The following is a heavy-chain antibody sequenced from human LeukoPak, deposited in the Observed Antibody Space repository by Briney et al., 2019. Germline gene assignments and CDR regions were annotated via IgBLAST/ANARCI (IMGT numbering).Heavy chain of an antibody. CDR1: GFTFSSCA. J-gene: IGHJ4*02. CDR3: TKELHGSGNYAFDY. Sequence: GGSLRLSCAASGFTFSSCALSWVRQAPGKGPEWVSTVSVNGGTTYYADSVKGRFTISRDNSKNTLYLQMNSLRAEDTAVYFCTKELHGSGNYAFDYWGQGTLVTVSS. D-gene: IGHD3-10*01. V-gene: IGHV3-23*01. CDR2: VSVNGGTT.